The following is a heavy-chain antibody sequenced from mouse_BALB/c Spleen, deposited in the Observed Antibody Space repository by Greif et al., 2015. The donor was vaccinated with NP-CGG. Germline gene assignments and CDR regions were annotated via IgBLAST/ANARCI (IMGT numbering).Heavy chain of an antibody. CDR1: GFTFSSYT. Sequence: EVQLVESGGGLVKPGGSLKLSCAASGFTFSSYTMSWVRQTPEKRLEWVATISSGGGNTYYPDSVKGRFTISRDNAKNNLYLQMSSLRSEDTALYYCARLTSHFDYWGQGTTLTVSS. J-gene: IGHJ2*01. V-gene: IGHV5-9*03. CDR2: ISSGGGNT. CDR3: ARLTSHFDY. D-gene: IGHD4-1*01.